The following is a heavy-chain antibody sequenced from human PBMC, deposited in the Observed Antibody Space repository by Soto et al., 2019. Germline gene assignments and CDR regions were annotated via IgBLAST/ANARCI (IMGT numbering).Heavy chain of an antibody. J-gene: IGHJ4*02. V-gene: IGHV4-59*02. Sequence: SETLSLTCSFSGDSVTSHYWSWIRQPPGKGLEWIGYIYYSGSTNYNPSLKSRVTISVDTSKSQFSLKLSSVTAADTAVYYCARILYDFWSGNYYFDYWGQGTLVTVSS. CDR1: GDSVTSHY. CDR2: IYYSGST. CDR3: ARILYDFWSGNYYFDY. D-gene: IGHD3-3*01.